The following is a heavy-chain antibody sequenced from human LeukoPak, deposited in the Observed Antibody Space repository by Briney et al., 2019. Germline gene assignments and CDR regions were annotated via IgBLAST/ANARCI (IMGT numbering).Heavy chain of an antibody. CDR1: GFTFSNYG. CDR3: AREEDY. J-gene: IGHJ4*02. Sequence: GGSLRLSCAASGFTFSNYGMNWVRQAPQKGLEWGSSISGSGSDVYYAASVRGRFTISRDNTKNSLYLQMDSLRAEDTAVYFCAREEDYWGRGTLVTVSS. V-gene: IGHV3-21*01. CDR2: ISGSGSDV.